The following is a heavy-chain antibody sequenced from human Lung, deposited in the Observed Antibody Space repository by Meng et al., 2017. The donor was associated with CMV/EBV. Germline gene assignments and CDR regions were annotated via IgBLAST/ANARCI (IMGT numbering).Heavy chain of an antibody. CDR3: ARLLVGALDTHAFAI. J-gene: IGHJ3*02. CDR1: GFTFDGYA. CDR2: IYGSGRSS. D-gene: IGHD1-26*01. V-gene: IGHV3-23*05. Sequence: GESLKISCVASGFTFDGYAMSWVRQAPGKGLEWVSVIYGSGRSSSSADSVKGRFSISRDNSKNTLSLQMSSLRADDTAVYYCARLLVGALDTHAFAIWGRGTLVTVSS.